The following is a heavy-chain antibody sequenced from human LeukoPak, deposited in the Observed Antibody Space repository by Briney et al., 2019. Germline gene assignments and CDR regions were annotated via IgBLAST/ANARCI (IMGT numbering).Heavy chain of an antibody. V-gene: IGHV3-48*03. CDR3: ARDLVWFGEPKGYYNYMDV. D-gene: IGHD3-10*01. CDR1: GFTFSNYE. Sequence: GGSLRLSCAASGFTFSNYEMNWVRQAPGKGLEWVSYIGSNGNAIYYADSVRGRFTISRDNARNSLYLQMNSLRAEDTAVYYCARDLVWFGEPKGYYNYMDVWGKGTTVTVSS. J-gene: IGHJ6*03. CDR2: IGSNGNAI.